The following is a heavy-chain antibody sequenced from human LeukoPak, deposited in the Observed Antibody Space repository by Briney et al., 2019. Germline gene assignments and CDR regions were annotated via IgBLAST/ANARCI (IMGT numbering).Heavy chain of an antibody. D-gene: IGHD3-22*01. CDR1: GFTFSSYW. J-gene: IGHJ4*02. V-gene: IGHV3-74*01. Sequence: GGSLRLSCAASGFTFSSYWMHWVRQAPGKGLVWVSRINSDGSSTSYADSVKGRFTISRDNAKNTLYLQMNSLRAEDTAVYYCTCQGAYYYDRSGSGNYWGQGTLVTVSS. CDR3: TCQGAYYYDRSGSGNY. CDR2: INSDGSST.